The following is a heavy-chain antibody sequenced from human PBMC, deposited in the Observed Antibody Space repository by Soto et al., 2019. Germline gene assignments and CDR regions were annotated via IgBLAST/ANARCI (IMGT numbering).Heavy chain of an antibody. V-gene: IGHV3-21*01. CDR1: GFTFSSYS. Sequence: EVQLVESGGGLVKPWGSLRLSCAASGFTFSSYSMNWVRQAPGKGLEWVSSISSSSSYINYADSVKGRFTISSDNAKNSLYLQMNSLRAEDTAVYYCARERGSSGWFDAFDIWGQGTMVTVSS. J-gene: IGHJ3*02. CDR3: ARERGSSGWFDAFDI. CDR2: ISSSSSYI. D-gene: IGHD6-19*01.